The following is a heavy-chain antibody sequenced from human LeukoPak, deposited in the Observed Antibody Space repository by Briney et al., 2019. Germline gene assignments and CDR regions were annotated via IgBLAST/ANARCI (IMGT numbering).Heavy chain of an antibody. CDR3: ARLPPPPRGYSHYYYYMDV. Sequence: PSETLSLTCTVSGGSISSYYWSWIRQPPGKGLEWIGYIYYSGSTNYNPSLKSRVTISVDTSKNQFSLKLSSVTAADTAVYYCARLPPPPRGYSHYYYYMDVWGKGTTVTISS. CDR2: IYYSGST. J-gene: IGHJ6*03. D-gene: IGHD5-18*01. CDR1: GGSISSYY. V-gene: IGHV4-59*12.